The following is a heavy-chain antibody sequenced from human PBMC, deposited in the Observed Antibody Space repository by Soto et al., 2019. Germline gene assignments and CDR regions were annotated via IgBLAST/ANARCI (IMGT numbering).Heavy chain of an antibody. CDR2: SFPADSDT. J-gene: IGHJ4*02. Sequence: EVQLVQSGAEVKKPGTSLKISCKVSGYRFTNHWIAWLRQMPGKGLEWVGISFPADSDTRYGPSFQGRVTISADESTMAAYLQWSSLRSSHTATYYCARREGGSYCDYWGQGTGVTVSS. V-gene: IGHV5-51*03. CDR1: GYRFTNHW. CDR3: ARREGGSYCDY. D-gene: IGHD1-26*01.